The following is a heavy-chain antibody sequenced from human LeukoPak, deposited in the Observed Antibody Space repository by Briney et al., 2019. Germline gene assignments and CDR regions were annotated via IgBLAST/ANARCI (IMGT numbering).Heavy chain of an antibody. V-gene: IGHV3-53*01. J-gene: IGHJ4*02. Sequence: GGSLRLSCAASGFTFSSYAMSWVRQAPGKGLEWVSVIYSGGSTYYADSVKGRFTISRDNSKNTLYLQMNSLRAEDTAVYYCARDPPLAPFDYWGQGTLVTVSS. CDR1: GFTFSSYA. D-gene: IGHD6-13*01. CDR2: IYSGGST. CDR3: ARDPPLAPFDY.